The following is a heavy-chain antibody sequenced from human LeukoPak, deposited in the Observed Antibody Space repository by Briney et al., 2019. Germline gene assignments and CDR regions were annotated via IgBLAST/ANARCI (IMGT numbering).Heavy chain of an antibody. CDR3: ARGRGIAASYFDY. D-gene: IGHD6-13*01. CDR2: ISSSSSYI. Sequence: GGSLRLSCAASGFTFSSYSMSWVRQAPGKGLEWVSSISSSSSYIYYADSVKGRFTISRDNAKNSLYLQMNSLRAEDTAVYYCARGRGIAASYFDYWDQGTLVTVSS. J-gene: IGHJ4*02. CDR1: GFTFSSYS. V-gene: IGHV3-21*01.